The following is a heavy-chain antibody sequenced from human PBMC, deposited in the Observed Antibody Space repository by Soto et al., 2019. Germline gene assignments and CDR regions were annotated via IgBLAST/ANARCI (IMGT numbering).Heavy chain of an antibody. CDR1: GFTFSSYG. D-gene: IGHD3-22*01. J-gene: IGHJ4*02. CDR2: ISYDGSNK. CDR3: AKEGSMRFFDY. V-gene: IGHV3-30*18. Sequence: GGSLRLSCAASGFTFSSYGMHWVRQAPGKGLEWVAVISYDGSNKYYADSVKGRFTISRDNSKNTLYLQMNSLRPEDTAVYYCAKEGSMRFFDYWGQGTLVTVSS.